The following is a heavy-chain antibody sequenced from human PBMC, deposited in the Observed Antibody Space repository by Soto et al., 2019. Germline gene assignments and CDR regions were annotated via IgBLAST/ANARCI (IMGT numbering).Heavy chain of an antibody. D-gene: IGHD3-16*01. Sequence: SETLSLTCTVSGGSISSYSWTWIRQPPGKGLEWIGDIYNTENTKYNPSLKSRVTISVDTSKNQLSLKLSSVTAADTAVYYCARSRGQYYYYHGIDVWGQGTTVTVSS. CDR1: GGSISSYS. V-gene: IGHV4-59*12. CDR2: IYNTENT. J-gene: IGHJ6*02. CDR3: ARSRGQYYYYHGIDV.